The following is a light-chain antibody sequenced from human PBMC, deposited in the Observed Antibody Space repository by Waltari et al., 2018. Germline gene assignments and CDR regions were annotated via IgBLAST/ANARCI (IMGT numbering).Light chain of an antibody. CDR1: SDINVGAFI. V-gene: IGLV5-37*01. CDR3: MFWPNNVWV. Sequence: QPVLTQPPSSSAPPGDSARLTCTLPSDINVGAFIIYWYHQKPGSPPMFLLYYKSDSEKAQGSGVPSRFSGSKDASANAGILLISGLQSEDEADYYCMFWPNNVWVFGGGTKLTVL. CDR2: YKSDSEK. J-gene: IGLJ3*02.